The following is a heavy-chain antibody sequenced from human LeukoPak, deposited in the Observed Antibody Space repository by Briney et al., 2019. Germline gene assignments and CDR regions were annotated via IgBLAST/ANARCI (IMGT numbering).Heavy chain of an antibody. V-gene: IGHV3-21*01. CDR1: GFTFSSYS. J-gene: IGHJ4*02. CDR3: AREGSSWPMDFDY. CDR2: ISSSSSYI. D-gene: IGHD6-13*01. Sequence: GGSLRLSCAASGFTFSSYSMNWVRQTPGKGLEWVSSISSSSSYIYYADSVKGRFTISRDNAKNSLYLQMNSLRAEDTAVYYCAREGSSWPMDFDYWGQGTLVTVSS.